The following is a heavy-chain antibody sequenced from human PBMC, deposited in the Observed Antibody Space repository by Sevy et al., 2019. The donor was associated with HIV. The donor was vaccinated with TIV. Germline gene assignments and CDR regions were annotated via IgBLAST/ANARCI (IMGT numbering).Heavy chain of an antibody. D-gene: IGHD6-19*01. Sequence: GGSLRLSCAASGFTFSSYGMHWVRQAPGKGLEWVAFIRYDGSNKYYADSVKGRFTISRDNSKNTLYLQMNSLRAEDTAVYYCAKDVENSSRWYVSGPSAYYYYGMDVWGQGTTVTVSS. V-gene: IGHV3-30*02. J-gene: IGHJ6*02. CDR1: GFTFSSYG. CDR2: IRYDGSNK. CDR3: AKDVENSSRWYVSGPSAYYYYGMDV.